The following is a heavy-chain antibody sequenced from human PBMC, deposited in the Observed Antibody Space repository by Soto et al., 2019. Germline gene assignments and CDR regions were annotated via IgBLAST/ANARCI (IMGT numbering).Heavy chain of an antibody. J-gene: IGHJ6*02. D-gene: IGHD3-10*01. Sequence: ASVKVSCKASGYTFTGYYMHWVRQAPGQGLKWMGWINPNSGGTNYAQKFQGWVTMTRDTSISTAYMELSRLRSDDTAVYYCARVPRHIRGSGSYWDYYYYGMDVWGQGTTVTVSS. CDR2: INPNSGGT. CDR1: GYTFTGYY. V-gene: IGHV1-2*04. CDR3: ARVPRHIRGSGSYWDYYYYGMDV.